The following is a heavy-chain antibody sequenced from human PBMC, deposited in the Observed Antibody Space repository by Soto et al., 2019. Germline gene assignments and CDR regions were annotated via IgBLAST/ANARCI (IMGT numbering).Heavy chain of an antibody. Sequence: PSETLSLTCAVYGGSFSAYYWSWIRQPPGKGLEWIGEINHSGGTSYNPSLKSRVTISVDTSKSQFSPRLTSVTAADRAVYYCARGSVDTVDSSGFYEYWGRGTPVTVSS. CDR2: INHSGGT. CDR1: GGSFSAYY. D-gene: IGHD3-22*01. V-gene: IGHV4-34*01. CDR3: ARGSVDTVDSSGFYEY. J-gene: IGHJ4*02.